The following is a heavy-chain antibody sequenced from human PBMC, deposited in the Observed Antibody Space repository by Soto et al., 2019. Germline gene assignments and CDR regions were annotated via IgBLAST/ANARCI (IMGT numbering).Heavy chain of an antibody. Sequence: PGGSLRLSCAASGFTFADYAMHWVRQAPGKGLEWVSGISWNSGSIGYADSVKGRFTISRDNAKNSLYLQMNSLRAEDTALYYCAKDMGCSSTSCYTGYYYYGMDVWGQGTTVTVSS. CDR3: AKDMGCSSTSCYTGYYYYGMDV. J-gene: IGHJ6*02. D-gene: IGHD2-2*02. CDR1: GFTFADYA. V-gene: IGHV3-9*01. CDR2: ISWNSGSI.